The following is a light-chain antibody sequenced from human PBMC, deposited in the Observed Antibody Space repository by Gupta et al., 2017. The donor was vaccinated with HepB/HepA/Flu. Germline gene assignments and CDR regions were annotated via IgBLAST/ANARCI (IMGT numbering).Light chain of an antibody. CDR1: KLGDKY. CDR2: QDS. Sequence: PSVSVSPGQTASITCSGDKLGDKYACWYQQKPGQSPVLVIYQDSKRPSGIPERFSGSNSGNTATLTISGTQAMDEADYYCRAWDSSTAHVVFGGGTKLTVL. V-gene: IGLV3-1*01. CDR3: RAWDSSTAHVV. J-gene: IGLJ2*01.